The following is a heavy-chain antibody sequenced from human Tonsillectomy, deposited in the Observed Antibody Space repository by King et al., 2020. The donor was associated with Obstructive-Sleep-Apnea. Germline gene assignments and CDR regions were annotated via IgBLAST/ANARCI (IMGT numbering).Heavy chain of an antibody. V-gene: IGHV5-51*01. Sequence: QLVQSGAEVKKPGESLKISCKASGYSFTSYWIAWVRQMPGKGLEWMGIIYPGDTDTRYNPSFQGQVTISADKSLSTAYLQWSSLKASDTAMYYCARKGEGSGTETYYYYGMDVWGQGTTVTVSS. D-gene: IGHD1-7*01. CDR3: ARKGEGSGTETYYYYGMDV. CDR1: GYSFTSYW. CDR2: IYPGDTDT. J-gene: IGHJ6*02.